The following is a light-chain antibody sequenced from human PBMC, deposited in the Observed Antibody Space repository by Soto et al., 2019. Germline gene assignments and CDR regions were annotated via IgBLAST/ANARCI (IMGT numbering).Light chain of an antibody. V-gene: IGKV3-15*01. CDR3: QKYNNGPRWT. J-gene: IGKJ1*01. CDR1: QSVSSN. Sequence: EIVMTQSPATLSVSPGERATLSCRASQSVSSNLAWYQQKPGQAPRLLIYGASTRATGIPARFSGSGSGRDSPPTTSSLQFKVFEFYYCQKYNNGPRWTFGQGPKGKIK. CDR2: GAS.